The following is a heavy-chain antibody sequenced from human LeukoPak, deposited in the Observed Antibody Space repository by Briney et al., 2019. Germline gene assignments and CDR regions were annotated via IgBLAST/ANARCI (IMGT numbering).Heavy chain of an antibody. Sequence: ASVKVSCKASGYTFSTYGISWVRRAPGQGLEWMGWILPYSGNTNYAQKLQGRVSVTTDTSTTTAYMELRSLTSDDTAVYYCAKDRRGSRNSLDVWGQGTTITVSS. CDR3: AKDRRGSRNSLDV. J-gene: IGHJ6*02. D-gene: IGHD3-16*01. CDR2: ILPYSGNT. CDR1: GYTFSTYG. V-gene: IGHV1-18*01.